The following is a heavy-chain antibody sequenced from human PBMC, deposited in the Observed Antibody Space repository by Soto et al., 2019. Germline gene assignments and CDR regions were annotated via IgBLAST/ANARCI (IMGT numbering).Heavy chain of an antibody. J-gene: IGHJ4*02. CDR1: GGSISSGGYY. CDR2: IYYSGST. V-gene: IGHV4-31*02. Sequence: SETLSLTCTVSGGSISSGGYYWSWIRQHPGKGLEWIGYIYYSGSTYYNPSLKSRVTISVDTSKNQFSLKLSSVTAADTAVYYCARERDGYNYFDYWGQGTLVTVSS. D-gene: IGHD5-12*01. CDR3: ARERDGYNYFDY.